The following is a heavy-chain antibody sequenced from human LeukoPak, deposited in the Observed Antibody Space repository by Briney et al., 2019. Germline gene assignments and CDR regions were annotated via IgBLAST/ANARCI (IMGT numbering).Heavy chain of an antibody. CDR1: GASISSYY. CDR2: IYYSGST. D-gene: IGHD5-24*01. Sequence: PSETLSLTCSVSGASISSYYWSWIRQPPGKGLEWIGYIYYSGSTNYNPSLKSRVTISVDTSKNQFSLKLSSVTAADTAVYYCARDRREHYYYYYMGVWGQGTTVTVSS. V-gene: IGHV4-59*01. J-gene: IGHJ6*03. CDR3: ARDRREHYYYYYMGV.